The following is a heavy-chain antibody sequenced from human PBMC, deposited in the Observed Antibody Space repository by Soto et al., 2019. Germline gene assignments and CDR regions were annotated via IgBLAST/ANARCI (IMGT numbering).Heavy chain of an antibody. Sequence: QVQLVQSGAEVKKPGSSVKVSCKASGGTFSSYTISWVRQAPGQGLEWMGRIIPILGIANYAQKFQGRVTITADKSTSTAYMELSSLRSEDTAVDYCARDLRCSGGSCYYFDYWGQGTLVTVSS. CDR2: IIPILGIA. J-gene: IGHJ4*02. CDR3: ARDLRCSGGSCYYFDY. CDR1: GGTFSSYT. V-gene: IGHV1-69*08. D-gene: IGHD2-15*01.